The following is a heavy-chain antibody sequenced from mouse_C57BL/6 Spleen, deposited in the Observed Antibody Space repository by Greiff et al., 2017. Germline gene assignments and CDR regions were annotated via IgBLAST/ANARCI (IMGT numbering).Heavy chain of an antibody. CDR3: ARGELLRSYAMDY. J-gene: IGHJ4*01. CDR1: GYTFTSYW. CDR2: IDPSDSYT. Sequence: QVQLQQSGAELVKPGASVKLSCKASGYTFTSYWMHWVKQRPGRGLEWIGEIDPSDSYTNYNQKFKGKSTLTVDKSSSTAYMQLSSLTSEDSAVYYCARGELLRSYAMDYWGQGTSVTVSS. V-gene: IGHV1-69*01. D-gene: IGHD1-1*01.